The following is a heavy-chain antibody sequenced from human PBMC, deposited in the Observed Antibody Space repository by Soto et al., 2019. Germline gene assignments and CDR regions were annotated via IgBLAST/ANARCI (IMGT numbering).Heavy chain of an antibody. J-gene: IGHJ4*02. CDR2: TYYRSKWFY. CDR1: GDSVSSNSDA. CDR3: ARDPPEDQGYDC. Sequence: QVVLQQSGPGLVKPSQTLSLTCAISGDSVSSNSDAWNWIRQSPSRGLEWLGRTYYRSKWFYDYAASVKDRITINPDTSKNQFSLHLNSVTPDDTAVYYCARDPPEDQGYDCWGQGTLVTVSS. V-gene: IGHV6-1*01. D-gene: IGHD1-1*01.